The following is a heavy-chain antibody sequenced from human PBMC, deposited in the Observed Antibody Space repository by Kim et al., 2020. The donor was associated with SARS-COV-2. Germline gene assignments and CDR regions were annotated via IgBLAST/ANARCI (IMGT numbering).Heavy chain of an antibody. Sequence: ADYGKGRFHISKDNYKNTLYLQMNSLRAEDTAVYYCARYYYDILTGYIDYWGQGTLVTVSS. J-gene: IGHJ4*02. V-gene: IGHV3-23*01. CDR3: ARYYYDILTGYIDY. D-gene: IGHD3-9*01.